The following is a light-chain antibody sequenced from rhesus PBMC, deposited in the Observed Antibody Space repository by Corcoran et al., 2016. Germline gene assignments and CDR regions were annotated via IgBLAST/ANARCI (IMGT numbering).Light chain of an antibody. CDR2: ANT. CDR1: SLQISY. J-gene: IGLJ1*01. Sequence: SSGLTQEPALSVALGRTVRLTCQGDSLQISYASWYQLKPGQVPLLVIYANTARPSGIPGRFSGSWSGDSGSLTITGAQVEDEADYFWGSWDNSGNHYIFGGGTRLTVL. CDR3: GSWDNSGNHYI. V-gene: IGLV3S11*01.